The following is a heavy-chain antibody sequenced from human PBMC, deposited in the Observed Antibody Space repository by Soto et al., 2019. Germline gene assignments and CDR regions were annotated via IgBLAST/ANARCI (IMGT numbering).Heavy chain of an antibody. CDR3: ARVPSTWTFDY. Sequence: SETLSLTCTVSGGSISSGGYYWSWIRQHPEKGLEWIGHIHNSGSTSYNPSLESRTTISVDTSKNQFSLNLNSVTAADTAVYYCARVPSTWTFDYWGQGTLVTVSS. J-gene: IGHJ4*02. CDR1: GGSISSGGYY. D-gene: IGHD2-2*01. V-gene: IGHV4-31*03. CDR2: IHNSGST.